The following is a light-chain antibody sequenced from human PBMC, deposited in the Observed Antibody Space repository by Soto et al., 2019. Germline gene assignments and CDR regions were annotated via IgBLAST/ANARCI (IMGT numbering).Light chain of an antibody. V-gene: IGKV3-20*01. CDR3: HQYDSSPLT. J-gene: IGKJ4*01. CDR2: GAS. Sequence: EIVLTQSPGTLSLSPGERATLSCRASQSVSSSYLAWYQQKPGQAPRLLIYGASSRATGIPDRFSGSGSGTDFTLTIIRLEPEDLAVYYCHQYDSSPLTFGGGTKVEIK. CDR1: QSVSSSY.